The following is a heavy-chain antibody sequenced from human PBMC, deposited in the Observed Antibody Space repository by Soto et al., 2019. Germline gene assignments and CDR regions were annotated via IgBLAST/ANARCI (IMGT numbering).Heavy chain of an antibody. CDR1: GGSFSGYI. J-gene: IGHJ4*02. D-gene: IGHD1-26*01. CDR3: ARGLISGSHYSGGWYYFDS. Sequence: QVQLQQSGAGLLKPSETLSLTCDVYGGSFSGYIWTWIRQTPGRGRRWFGKINHSGSANYNPSLKSRVTISVHTSKSQFSLELSSVTAADTAVYYCARGLISGSHYSGGWYYFDSWGQGTQVTVSS. CDR2: INHSGSA. V-gene: IGHV4-34*01.